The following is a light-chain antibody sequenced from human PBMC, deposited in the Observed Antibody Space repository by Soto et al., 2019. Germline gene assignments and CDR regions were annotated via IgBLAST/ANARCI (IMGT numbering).Light chain of an antibody. V-gene: IGKV1-12*01. CDR2: AAS. J-gene: IGKJ1*01. Sequence: DIRMTQSPSSVAASVGDRVTLTCRASQGVNRWLAWYQQKPGKAPKVLIYAASSLQSGVPSRFSGSGSGTDFTLTISSLQPEDFATYYCQQTNSFPRTFGQGTKVDIK. CDR3: QQTNSFPRT. CDR1: QGVNRW.